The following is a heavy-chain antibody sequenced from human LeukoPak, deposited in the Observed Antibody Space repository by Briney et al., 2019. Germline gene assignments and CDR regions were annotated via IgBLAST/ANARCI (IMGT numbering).Heavy chain of an antibody. CDR1: GDSVSSNNAA. CDR2: TYYRFKWYY. V-gene: IGHV6-1*01. Sequence: SQTLSLTCAISGDSVSSNNAAWNWIRQSPSRGLEWLGRTYYRFKWYYHYAVSVKSRITIKPDTSKNRFSLQLNFVTPDDTAVYYCVRSHNGDIDYWGQGTLVTVSS. J-gene: IGHJ4*02. CDR3: VRSHNGDIDY. D-gene: IGHD7-27*01.